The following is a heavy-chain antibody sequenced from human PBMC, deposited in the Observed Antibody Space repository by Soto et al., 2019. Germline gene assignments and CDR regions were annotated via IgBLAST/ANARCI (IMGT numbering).Heavy chain of an antibody. J-gene: IGHJ4*02. Sequence: PGGSLRLSCAASGFTVSSNYMSWVRQAPGKGLEWVSDIYSGGSTYYGDSVKGRFTISRDNSKNTQYLQMNSLRAEDTAVYYCARGEAVAGTAIDYWGQGTLVTVSS. D-gene: IGHD6-19*01. CDR2: IYSGGST. V-gene: IGHV3-53*01. CDR3: ARGEAVAGTAIDY. CDR1: GFTVSSNY.